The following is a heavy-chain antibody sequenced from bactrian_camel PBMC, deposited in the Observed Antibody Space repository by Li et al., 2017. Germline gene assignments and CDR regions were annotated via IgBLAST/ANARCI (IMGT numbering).Heavy chain of an antibody. V-gene: IGHV3S53*01. CDR1: GFASERCG. CDR2: ITPEDIT. J-gene: IGHJ4*01. Sequence: QLVESGGCSVQAGWSLTLSCSARGFASERCGMAWYRQSEGTQREWVSRITPEDITTYADSVKGRFTISRDNGVNKLYLQMNSLKPEDTGIYYCAADQDPFGRRASDEACATLVAYKYEGQGTQVTVS. D-gene: IGHD2*01.